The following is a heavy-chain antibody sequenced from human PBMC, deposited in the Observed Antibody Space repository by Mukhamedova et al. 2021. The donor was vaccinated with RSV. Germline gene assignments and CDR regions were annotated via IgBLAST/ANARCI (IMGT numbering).Heavy chain of an antibody. V-gene: IGHV3-23*01. J-gene: IGHJ4*02. D-gene: IGHD6-13*01. Sequence: QAPGKGLEWVSSISGSGGSTYYADSVKGRFTISRDNSKNTLYLQMNSLRAEDTAVYYCAKRRSSSWGFDYWGQGTLVTVSS. CDR3: AKRRSSSWGFDY. CDR2: ISGSGGST.